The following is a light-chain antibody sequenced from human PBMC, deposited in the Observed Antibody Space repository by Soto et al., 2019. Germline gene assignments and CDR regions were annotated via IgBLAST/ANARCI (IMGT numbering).Light chain of an antibody. Sequence: QSVLTQPPSVSGAPGQRVTISCTGSSSNIGAGYDVHWYQQLPGTAPKLLIYGNSNRPSGVPDRFSGSKSGTSASLAITGLQAEDEADYDCQSYDSSLSGWGFGGGTKLTGL. J-gene: IGLJ2*01. CDR3: QSYDSSLSGWG. CDR2: GNS. V-gene: IGLV1-40*01. CDR1: SSNIGAGYD.